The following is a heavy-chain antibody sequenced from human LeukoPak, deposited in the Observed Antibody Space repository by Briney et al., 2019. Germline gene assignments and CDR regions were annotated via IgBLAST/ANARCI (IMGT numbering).Heavy chain of an antibody. CDR1: GYTFTSYY. J-gene: IGHJ4*02. V-gene: IGHV1-2*02. CDR3: ARGLVLGTVTTIY. CDR2: INPNSGGT. D-gene: IGHD4-17*01. Sequence: ASVKVSCKASGYTFTSYYMHWVRQAPGQGLEWMGWINPNSGGTNYAQKFQGRVTMTRDTSISTAYMELSRLRSDDTAVYYCARGLVLGTVTTIYWGQGTLVTVSS.